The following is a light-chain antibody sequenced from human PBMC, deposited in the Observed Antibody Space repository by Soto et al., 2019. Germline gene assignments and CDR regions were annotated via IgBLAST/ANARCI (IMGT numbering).Light chain of an antibody. CDR3: QQYNSYWT. CDR1: QSISRG. CDR2: DAS. Sequence: IQMTQSPSTLSASVGDRVTITCRASQSISRGVAWYQQKPGKAPKVLIYDASSLESGVPSRFSGRGSGTEFTLTISSLQPDDFATYYCQQYNSYWTFGQGTKVDIK. V-gene: IGKV1-5*01. J-gene: IGKJ1*01.